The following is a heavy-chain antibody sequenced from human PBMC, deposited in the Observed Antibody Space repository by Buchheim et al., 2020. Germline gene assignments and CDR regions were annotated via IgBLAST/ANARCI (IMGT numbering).Heavy chain of an antibody. V-gene: IGHV3-23*01. D-gene: IGHD2-2*01. CDR2: ISGSGGST. CDR1: GFTFSSYA. CDR3: AKDLPTAAMLAVPYYYYYYGMDV. J-gene: IGHJ6*02. Sequence: EVQLLESGGGLVQPGGSLRLSCAASGFTFSSYAMSWVRQAPGKGLEWVSAISGSGGSTYYADSVKGRFTISRDNSKNTLYLQMNSLRAEDTAVYYCAKDLPTAAMLAVPYYYYYYGMDVWGQGTT.